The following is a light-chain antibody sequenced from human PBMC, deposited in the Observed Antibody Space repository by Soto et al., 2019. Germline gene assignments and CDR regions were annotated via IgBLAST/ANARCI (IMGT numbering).Light chain of an antibody. CDR1: QDIRNF. V-gene: IGKV1-27*01. J-gene: IGKJ3*01. CDR3: QKYSSVPV. Sequence: DIQMTQSPPSLSASVGDRVTITCRASQDIRNFVAWYQQKPGKAPKLLIYAASTLQSGVPSRFSGSGSGTDFNLTINRLQPEDVATYSCQKYSSVPVFGPGTKVEIK. CDR2: AAS.